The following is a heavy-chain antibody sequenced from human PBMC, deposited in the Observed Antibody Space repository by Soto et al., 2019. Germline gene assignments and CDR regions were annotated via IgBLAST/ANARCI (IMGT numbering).Heavy chain of an antibody. CDR2: IYHSGST. D-gene: IGHD5-12*01. CDR1: GGSISSSNW. Sequence: TSETLSLTCAVSGGSISSSNWWSWVRQPPGKGLEWIGEIYHSGSTNYNPSLKSRVTISVDKSKNQFSLKLSSVTAADTAVYYCARGNSGYDPYYYYYGMDVWGQGTTVTVSS. J-gene: IGHJ6*02. V-gene: IGHV4-4*02. CDR3: ARGNSGYDPYYYYYGMDV.